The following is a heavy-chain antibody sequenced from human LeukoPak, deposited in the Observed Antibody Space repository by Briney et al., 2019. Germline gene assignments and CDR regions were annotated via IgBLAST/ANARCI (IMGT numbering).Heavy chain of an antibody. V-gene: IGHV3-30-3*01. CDR2: IPYDGSNK. J-gene: IGHJ4*02. D-gene: IGHD4-17*01. CDR1: GFTFSSYA. CDR3: ARETTVTSYFDY. Sequence: QPGRSLRLSCAASGFTFSSYAMHWVRQAPGKGLEWVAVIPYDGSNKYYADSVKGRFTISRDNAKNSLYLQMNSLRAEDTAVYYCARETTVTSYFDYWGQGTLVTVSS.